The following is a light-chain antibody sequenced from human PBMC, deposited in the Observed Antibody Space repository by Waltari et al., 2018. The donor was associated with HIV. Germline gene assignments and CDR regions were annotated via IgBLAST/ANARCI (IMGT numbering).Light chain of an antibody. CDR2: DAS. CDR3: QQSYRSPFT. J-gene: IGKJ3*01. CDR1: QSIGHY. V-gene: IGKV1-39*01. Sequence: DIQMTQSPSSLSASVGDKVTLTFRASQSIGHYVNWYQQKPGKAPNLLIYDASTLEGGVPSRFSGGGSGADFTLAISSLQPEDFATYYCQQSYRSPFTFGPGTTVHIK.